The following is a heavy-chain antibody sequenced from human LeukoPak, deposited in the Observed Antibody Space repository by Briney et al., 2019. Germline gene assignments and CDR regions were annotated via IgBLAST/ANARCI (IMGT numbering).Heavy chain of an antibody. V-gene: IGHV3-23*01. CDR1: GFTFGSYA. CDR3: AKGLYCSSTSYYEDYFDY. D-gene: IGHD2-2*01. Sequence: GGSLRLSCAASGFTFGSYAMSWVRQAPGKGLEWVSAISGSGGSTYYAESVKGRFTISRDILKNSLYLQINSLRAEDTAVYYCAKGLYCSSTSYYEDYFDYWGQGTLATVSS. J-gene: IGHJ4*02. CDR2: ISGSGGST.